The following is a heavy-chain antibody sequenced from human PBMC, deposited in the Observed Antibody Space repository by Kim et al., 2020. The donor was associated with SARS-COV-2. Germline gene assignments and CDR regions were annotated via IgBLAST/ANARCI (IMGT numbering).Heavy chain of an antibody. Sequence: GGSLRLSCAASGFTFSSYAMSWVRQAPGKGLEWVSAISGSGGSTYYADSVKGRFTISRDNSKNTLYLQMNSLRAEDTAVYYCAKDDRWELLQQLDYWGQGTLVTVSS. CDR2: ISGSGGST. CDR1: GFTFSSYA. V-gene: IGHV3-23*01. CDR3: AKDDRWELLQQLDY. D-gene: IGHD1-26*01. J-gene: IGHJ4*02.